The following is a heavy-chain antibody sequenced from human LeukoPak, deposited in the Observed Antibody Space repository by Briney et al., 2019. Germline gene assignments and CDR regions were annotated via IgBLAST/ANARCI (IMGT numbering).Heavy chain of an antibody. D-gene: IGHD7-27*01. CDR1: GFTFSSYG. Sequence: GGSLRLSCAASGFTFSSYGMQWVRQAPGKGLEWVAVIWFDGSNKYYADSVKGRFTISRDNSKNTLYLQMNSLRAEDTAVYYCARDRDWGCSYCSYWGQGTLVTVSS. J-gene: IGHJ4*02. V-gene: IGHV3-33*01. CDR3: ARDRDWGCSYCSY. CDR2: IWFDGSNK.